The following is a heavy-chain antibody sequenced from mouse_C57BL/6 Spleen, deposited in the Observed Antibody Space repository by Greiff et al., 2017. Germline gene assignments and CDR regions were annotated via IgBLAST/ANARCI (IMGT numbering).Heavy chain of an antibody. J-gene: IGHJ1*03. D-gene: IGHD1-1*01. CDR2: INSSTGGT. CDR3: ASYYYGSSYWYFDV. V-gene: IGHV1-42*01. CDR1: GYSFTGYY. Sequence: EVQLQQSGPELVKPGASVKISCKASGYSFTGYYMNWVKQSPEKSLEWIGEINSSTGGTTYNQKFKAKATLTVDKSSSTAYMQLKSLTSEDSAVYYCASYYYGSSYWYFDVWGTGTTVTVSS.